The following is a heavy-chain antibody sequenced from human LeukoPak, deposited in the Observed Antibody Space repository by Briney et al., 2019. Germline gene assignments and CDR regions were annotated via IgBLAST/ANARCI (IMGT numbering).Heavy chain of an antibody. CDR2: ISWNSGSM. CDR1: GFTFDDYA. Sequence: GGSLRLSCAASGFTFDDYAMHWVRQAPGKGLEWDSGISWNSGSMGYADSVKGRFTISRDNAKNSLYLQMNSLRAEDTALYYCAKSEDYYDSSGYPYYFDYWGQGTLVTVSS. J-gene: IGHJ4*02. D-gene: IGHD3-22*01. CDR3: AKSEDYYDSSGYPYYFDY. V-gene: IGHV3-9*01.